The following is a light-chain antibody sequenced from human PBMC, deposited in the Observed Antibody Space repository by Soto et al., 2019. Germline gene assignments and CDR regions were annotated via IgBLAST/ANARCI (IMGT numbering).Light chain of an antibody. CDR2: KAS. J-gene: IGKJ2*01. Sequence: DIQMTQSPSTLSASVGDRVTITCRASQSISNWLAWYQQKPGKAPKLLIYKASNLESGVPSRFSGSGSGTEFTLTISSLQPDAFATYYCQQYNSTLGQGTKLEIK. V-gene: IGKV1-5*03. CDR3: QQYNST. CDR1: QSISNW.